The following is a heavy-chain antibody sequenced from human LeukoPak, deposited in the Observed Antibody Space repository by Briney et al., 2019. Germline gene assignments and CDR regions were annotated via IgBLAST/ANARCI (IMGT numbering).Heavy chain of an antibody. Sequence: ASVKVSCKASGYTFTDYYMHWVRQAPGQRLEWMGWITPNSGATKYAQKFRGRVSMTRDTSINTAYMELSRLRSDDTAIYYCARVSRFYYDSSGDFDYWGQGTLVTASS. V-gene: IGHV1-2*02. CDR3: ARVSRFYYDSSGDFDY. D-gene: IGHD3-22*01. J-gene: IGHJ4*02. CDR1: GYTFTDYY. CDR2: ITPNSGAT.